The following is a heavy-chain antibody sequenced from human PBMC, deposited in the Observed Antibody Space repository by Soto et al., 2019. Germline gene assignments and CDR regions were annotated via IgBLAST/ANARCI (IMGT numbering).Heavy chain of an antibody. CDR3: ARQSRYCSGGSCYFLPGIDY. D-gene: IGHD2-15*01. V-gene: IGHV1-69*12. J-gene: IGHJ4*02. CDR1: GGTFSSYA. Sequence: QVQLVQSGAEVKKPGSSVKVSCKASGGTFSSYAISWVRQAPGQGLEWRGGIIPTFGTAYYAQKFQGRVTITADESTSTAYMELSSVRSEDTAVYYCARQSRYCSGGSCYFLPGIDYWGQGTLVTVSS. CDR2: IIPTFGTA.